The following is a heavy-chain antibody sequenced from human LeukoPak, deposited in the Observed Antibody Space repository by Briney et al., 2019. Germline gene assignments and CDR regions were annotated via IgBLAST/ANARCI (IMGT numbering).Heavy chain of an antibody. D-gene: IGHD2-2*01. J-gene: IGHJ3*02. Sequence: SETLSLTCAVYGGSFSGYYWSWIRQPPGKGLEWIGEINHSGSTNYNPSLKSRVTISVDTSKNQFSLKLSSVTAAATAVYYCARADLGYCSSTSCYEDDAFDIWGQGTMVTVSS. CDR3: ARADLGYCSSTSCYEDDAFDI. CDR1: GGSFSGYY. V-gene: IGHV4-34*01. CDR2: INHSGST.